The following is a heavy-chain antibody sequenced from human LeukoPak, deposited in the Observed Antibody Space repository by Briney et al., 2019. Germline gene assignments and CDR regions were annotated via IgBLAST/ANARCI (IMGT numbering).Heavy chain of an antibody. CDR2: VYRSGST. CDR1: NYSISSGYY. Sequence: SETLSLTCTVSNYSISSGYYWGWIRQPPGKGLEWMGAVYRSGSTYYNPSLKSRVTISVDTSKNQFSLKLSSVTAADTAVYYCARQGSGKAQNWFDPWGQGTLVTVSS. V-gene: IGHV4-38-2*02. CDR3: ARQGSGKAQNWFDP. J-gene: IGHJ5*02. D-gene: IGHD1-26*01.